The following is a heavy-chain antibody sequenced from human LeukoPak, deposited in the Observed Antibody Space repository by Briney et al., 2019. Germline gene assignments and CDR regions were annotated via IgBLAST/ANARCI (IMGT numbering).Heavy chain of an antibody. CDR1: GFTFSDYY. Sequence: GGSLRLSCAASGFTFSDYYMSWIRQAPGKGLEWVSYISSSGSTIYYADSVKGRFTISRDNAKNSLYLQMNSLRAEDTAVYYCARDEGAPYSSGWYNYYYYMDVWGKGTTATVSS. J-gene: IGHJ6*03. CDR3: ARDEGAPYSSGWYNYYYYMDV. CDR2: ISSSGSTI. D-gene: IGHD6-19*01. V-gene: IGHV3-11*04.